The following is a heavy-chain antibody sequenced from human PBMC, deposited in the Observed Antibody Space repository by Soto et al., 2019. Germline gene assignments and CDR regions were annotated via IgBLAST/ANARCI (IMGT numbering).Heavy chain of an antibody. V-gene: IGHV1-46*03. CDR2: INPSGGST. Sequence: ASVKVSCKASGYTFTSYYIHWVRQAPGQGLEWMGIINPSGGSTTYAQKFQGRVTMTRDTSTSTVYMELSSLRSEDTAVYYCTRAPSYGAFDIWGQGTMVTLSS. CDR3: TRAPSYGAFDI. D-gene: IGHD4-17*01. CDR1: GYTFTSYY. J-gene: IGHJ3*02.